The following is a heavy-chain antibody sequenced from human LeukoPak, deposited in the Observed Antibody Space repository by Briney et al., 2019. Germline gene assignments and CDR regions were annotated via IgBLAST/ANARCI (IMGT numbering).Heavy chain of an antibody. J-gene: IGHJ4*02. D-gene: IGHD3-22*01. CDR1: GYTFTGYY. Sequence: ASVKVSCKASGYTFTGYYMHWVRQAPGQGLEWMGWINPNSGGTNYAQKFQGRVTMTRDTSISTAYMELSRLRSDDTAVYYCARDRGYYDSSGYLTCWGQGTLVTVSS. V-gene: IGHV1-2*02. CDR2: INPNSGGT. CDR3: ARDRGYYDSSGYLTC.